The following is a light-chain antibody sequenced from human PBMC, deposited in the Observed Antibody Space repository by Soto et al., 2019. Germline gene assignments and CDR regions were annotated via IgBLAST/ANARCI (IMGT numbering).Light chain of an antibody. V-gene: IGLV2-14*01. J-gene: IGLJ1*01. CDR1: GGDIGFYNY. Sequence: QSVLTQPASVSVPPGQSITISCTGTGGDIGFYNYVSWYQQHPGKAPKLLIYGVANRPSGVSARFSGSKSGSTASLTISGLQAEDEADYYCCSYAHGSIYVFGTGTKVTVL. CDR3: CSYAHGSIYV. CDR2: GVA.